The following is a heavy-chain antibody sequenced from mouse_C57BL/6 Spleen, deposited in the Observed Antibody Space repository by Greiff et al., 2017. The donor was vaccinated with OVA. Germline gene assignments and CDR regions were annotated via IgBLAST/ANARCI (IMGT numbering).Heavy chain of an antibody. J-gene: IGHJ4*01. CDR3: ARKRHYYAMEY. Sequence: VQLQQPGAELVMPGASVKLSCKASGYTFTSYWMHWVKQRPGQGLEWIGEIDPSDSYTNYNQKFKGKTTLTVDKFSSTAYMQLSSLTSEDSAVYYCARKRHYYAMEYWGQGASVTASS. CDR1: GYTFTSYW. CDR2: IDPSDSYT. D-gene: IGHD3-1*01. V-gene: IGHV1-69*01.